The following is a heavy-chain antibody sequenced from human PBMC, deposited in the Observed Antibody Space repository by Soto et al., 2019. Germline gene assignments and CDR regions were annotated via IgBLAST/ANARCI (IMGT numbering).Heavy chain of an antibody. CDR2: TYYRSKWHY. J-gene: IGHJ4*02. CDR1: GDSVSNNSVA. D-gene: IGHD6-6*01. Sequence: PSQTLSLTCAISGDSVSNNSVAWNWVRQSPSRGLEWLGRTYYRSKWHYDYAPSVRSRITINPDTSKNHFSLQLNSVSPEDAAVYYCAKELRHLSIAARGYFDYWGQGTLVTVSS. CDR3: AKELRHLSIAARGYFDY. V-gene: IGHV6-1*01.